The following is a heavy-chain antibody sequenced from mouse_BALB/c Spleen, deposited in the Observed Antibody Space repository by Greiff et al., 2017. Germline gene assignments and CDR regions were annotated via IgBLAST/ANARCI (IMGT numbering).Heavy chain of an antibody. CDR1: GFTFNTYA. V-gene: IGHV10-1*02. CDR3: VRHRSYARDY. Sequence: EVKLVESGGGLVQPKGSLKLSCAASGFTFNTYAMNWVRQAPGKGLEWVARIRSKSNNYATYYADSVKDRFTISRDDSQSMLYLQMNNLKTEDTAMYYCVRHRSYARDYWGQGTSVTVSS. CDR2: IRSKSNNYAT. J-gene: IGHJ4*01. D-gene: IGHD2-14*01.